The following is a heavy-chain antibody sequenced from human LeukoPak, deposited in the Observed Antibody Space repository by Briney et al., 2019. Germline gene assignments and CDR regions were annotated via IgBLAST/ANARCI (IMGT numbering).Heavy chain of an antibody. Sequence: SQTLSLTCTVSGGSISSGVYYWSWIRQHPGKGLEWIGYIYYSGSTYSNPSLKSRLTMSVDISKNQFSLKLSSVTAADTAVYYCARGVKGLRGAFDIWGEGTMVTVPS. J-gene: IGHJ3*02. CDR2: IYYSGST. CDR3: ARGVKGLRGAFDI. D-gene: IGHD3-10*01. V-gene: IGHV4-31*03. CDR1: GGSISSGVYY.